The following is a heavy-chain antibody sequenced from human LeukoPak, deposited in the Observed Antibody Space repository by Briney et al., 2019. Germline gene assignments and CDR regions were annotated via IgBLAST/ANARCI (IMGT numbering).Heavy chain of an antibody. V-gene: IGHV3-23*01. CDR2: ISGSGGST. CDR3: AKEGAPSSSWYFDY. Sequence: PGGSLRLSCAASGFTFSSYAMSWVRQAPGKGLEWVSVISGSGGSTHYADSVKGRFTISRDNSKNTLYLEMNSLRAEDTAVYYCAKEGAPSSSWYFDYWGQGTLVTVSS. CDR1: GFTFSSYA. D-gene: IGHD6-13*01. J-gene: IGHJ4*02.